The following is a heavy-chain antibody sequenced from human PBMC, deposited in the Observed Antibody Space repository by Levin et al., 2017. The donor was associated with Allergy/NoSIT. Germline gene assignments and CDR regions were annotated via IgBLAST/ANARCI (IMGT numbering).Heavy chain of an antibody. CDR1: LFTFSNSW. V-gene: IGHV3-7*01. J-gene: IGHJ4*02. Sequence: GESLKISCAASLFTFSNSWMNWVRQAPGKGLEWVANIKEDGSEKYYVDSVKGRFTISRDNAKNSLYLQMNSLRAEDTAVYYCAGSSSNGGIVDYWGQGTLVTVSS. CDR2: IKEDGSEK. CDR3: AGSSSNGGIVDY. D-gene: IGHD2-8*01.